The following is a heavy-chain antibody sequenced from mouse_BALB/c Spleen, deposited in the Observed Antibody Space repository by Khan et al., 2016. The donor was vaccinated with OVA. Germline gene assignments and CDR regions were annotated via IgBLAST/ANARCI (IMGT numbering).Heavy chain of an antibody. CDR3: ARVGDSGTIDY. Sequence: QIQLVQSGPELKKPGETVKISCKASGYTLTNNGMNWAKQAPGKGLKWMGWINTYTGETTYAADFKGRFAFSLETSASTAYMQINNLRNEETSTYFCARVGDSGTIDYWGQGTLVTVSA. CDR2: INTYTGET. CDR1: GYTLTNNG. J-gene: IGHJ4*01. D-gene: IGHD2-13*01. V-gene: IGHV9-3-1*01.